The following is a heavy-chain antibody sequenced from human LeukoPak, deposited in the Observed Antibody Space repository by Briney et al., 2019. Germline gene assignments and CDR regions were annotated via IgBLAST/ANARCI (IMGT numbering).Heavy chain of an antibody. D-gene: IGHD3-9*01. CDR2: ISADGDKT. J-gene: IGHJ4*02. CDR3: AQDIGDFDVLTAYYGFDH. V-gene: IGHV3-43*02. CDR1: GLTFDDYA. Sequence: PGGSLRLSCAASGLTFDDYAMHWVCQAPGKGLEWVSLISADGDKTYYADSVKGRFTISRDDSKTSLYLQMNSLRTEDTAFYCAQDIGDFDVLTAYYGFDHWGPGTLVTVSS.